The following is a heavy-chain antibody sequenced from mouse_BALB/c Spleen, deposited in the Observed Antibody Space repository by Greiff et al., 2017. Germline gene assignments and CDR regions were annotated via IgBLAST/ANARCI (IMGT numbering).Heavy chain of an antibody. V-gene: IGHV5-17*02. J-gene: IGHJ4*01. Sequence: EVQRVESGGGLVQPGGSRKLSCAASGFTFSSFGMHWVRQAPEKGLEWVAYISSGSSTIYYADTVKGRFTISRDNPKNTLFLQMTSLRSEDTAMYYCARSHYALYAMDYWGQGTSVTVSS. CDR1: GFTFSSFG. D-gene: IGHD1-1*02. CDR3: ARSHYALYAMDY. CDR2: ISSGSSTI.